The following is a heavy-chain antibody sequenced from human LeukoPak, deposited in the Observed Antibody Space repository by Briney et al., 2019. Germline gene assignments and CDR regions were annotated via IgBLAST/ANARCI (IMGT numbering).Heavy chain of an antibody. J-gene: IGHJ5*02. D-gene: IGHD6-13*01. Sequence: SETLSLTCTISGGSISSYYWSWIRQPPGKGLEWIGYTYYRGSTDSNPSLKSRVTISIDTSKNQLYLKLSSVTAPATAVDCCARIGGYSGSWPNGHNWFDPWGQGTLVTVSS. V-gene: IGHV4-59*01. CDR1: GGSISSYY. CDR2: TYYRGST. CDR3: ARIGGYSGSWPNGHNWFDP.